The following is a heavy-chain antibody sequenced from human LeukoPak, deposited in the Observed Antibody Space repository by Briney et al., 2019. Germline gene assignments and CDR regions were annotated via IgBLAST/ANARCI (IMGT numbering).Heavy chain of an antibody. CDR1: GFIFSHNG. CDR2: IEHDGSVT. J-gene: IGHJ4*02. D-gene: IGHD3-16*02. Sequence: PGGSLRLSCAASGFIFSHNGMHWVRQTPGKGLEWVTFIEHDGSVTYYGDSVKGRFTVSRDNSKNTLNLQMNSLRPEDTAVYYCVKDLHRADPINYWGQGTLVTVSP. CDR3: VKDLHRADPINY. V-gene: IGHV3-30*02.